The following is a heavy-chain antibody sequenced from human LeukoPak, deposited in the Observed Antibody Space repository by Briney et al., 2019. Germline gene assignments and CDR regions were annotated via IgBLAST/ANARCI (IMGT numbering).Heavy chain of an antibody. CDR1: GLTFSSYA. D-gene: IGHD6-19*01. J-gene: IGHJ6*02. CDR2: ISGSGGGT. Sequence: PGGSLRLSCAASGLTFSSYAMSWVRQAPGKGLEWASAISGSGGGTYYADSVKGRFTISRDNSKNTLYLQMNSLRAEDTAVYYCAKAITSGWYPYYYVMDVWGQGTTVTVSS. V-gene: IGHV3-23*01. CDR3: AKAITSGWYPYYYVMDV.